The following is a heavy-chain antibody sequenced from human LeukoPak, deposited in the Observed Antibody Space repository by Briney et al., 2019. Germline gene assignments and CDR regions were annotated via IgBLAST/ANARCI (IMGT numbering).Heavy chain of an antibody. D-gene: IGHD6-13*01. CDR2: IYTSGST. Sequence: SQTLSLTCTVSGGSMSSGSYYWSWIRQPAGKRLEWIGRIYTSGSTNYNPSLKSRVTISLDTSKNQFSLKLSSVTAADTAVYYCARGTPLYSSSWYSYFDYWGQGALVTVSS. CDR3: ARGTPLYSSSWYSYFDY. CDR1: GGSMSSGSYY. J-gene: IGHJ4*02. V-gene: IGHV4-61*02.